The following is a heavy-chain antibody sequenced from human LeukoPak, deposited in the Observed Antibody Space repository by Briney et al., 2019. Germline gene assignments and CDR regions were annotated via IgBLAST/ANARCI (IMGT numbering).Heavy chain of an antibody. Sequence: GGSLRLSCAASGFTFSTYSMNWVRQAPGKGLEWVSYISSSSSTIHYADFVKGRFTISRDNAKNTLYLQMNSLRAEDTAVYYCGRGSGVADYWGQGALVTASS. CDR3: GRGSGVADY. J-gene: IGHJ4*02. CDR1: GFTFSTYS. V-gene: IGHV3-48*01. CDR2: ISSSSSTI. D-gene: IGHD7-27*01.